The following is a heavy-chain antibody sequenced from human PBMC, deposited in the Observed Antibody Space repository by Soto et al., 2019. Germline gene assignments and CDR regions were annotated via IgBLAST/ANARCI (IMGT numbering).Heavy chain of an antibody. CDR2: IIPIFGTA. V-gene: IGHV1-69*13. J-gene: IGHJ4*02. CDR1: GGTFSSYA. Sequence: ASVKVSCKASGGTFSSYAISWVRQAPGQGLEWMGGIIPIFGTANYAQKFQGRVTITADESTSTAYMELSSLRSEDTAVYYCARDLGYGSGSYYNAAYWGQGTLVTVSS. CDR3: ARDLGYGSGSYYNAAY. D-gene: IGHD3-10*01.